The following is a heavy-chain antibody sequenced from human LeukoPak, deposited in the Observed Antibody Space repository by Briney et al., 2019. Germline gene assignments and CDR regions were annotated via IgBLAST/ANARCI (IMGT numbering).Heavy chain of an antibody. CDR1: GFTFSSYA. CDR3: ARDADTHYYFDY. D-gene: IGHD2-2*02. J-gene: IGHJ4*02. Sequence: PGGSLRLSCAASGFTFSSYAMSWVRQAPGKGLEWVAVISYDGSNKYYADSVKGRFTISRDNSKNTLYLQMNSLRAEDTAVYYCARDADTHYYFDYWGQGTLVTVSS. V-gene: IGHV3-30*04. CDR2: ISYDGSNK.